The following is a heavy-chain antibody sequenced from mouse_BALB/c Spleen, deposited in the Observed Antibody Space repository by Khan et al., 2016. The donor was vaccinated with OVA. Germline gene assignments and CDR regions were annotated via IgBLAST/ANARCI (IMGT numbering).Heavy chain of an antibody. Sequence: DLVKPGASVKLSCKASGYTFTSYWINWIKQRTGQGLEWIGRIAPGSGSTYYNEMFKNKAILTVDTFSSTAYIQFSSLSSEDSAVFFCARSNYYGSGLYAIDYWGQGTSVTVSS. V-gene: IGHV1S41*01. CDR3: ARSNYYGSGLYAIDY. D-gene: IGHD1-1*01. CDR1: GYTFTSYW. J-gene: IGHJ4*01. CDR2: IAPGSGST.